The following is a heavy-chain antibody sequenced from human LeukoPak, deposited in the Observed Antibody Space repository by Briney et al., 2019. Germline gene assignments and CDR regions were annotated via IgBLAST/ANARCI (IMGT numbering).Heavy chain of an antibody. CDR1: GYTFTGYY. J-gene: IGHJ1*01. V-gene: IGHV1-2*02. D-gene: IGHD6-19*01. CDR2: INPSSGGT. Sequence: ASVKVSCKASGYTFTGYYMHWVRQAPGQGLEWMGWINPSSGGTNYAQKFQGRVTMTRDTSISTAYMELSRLRSDDTAVYYCARVGWWHYFQHWGQGTLVTVSS. CDR3: ARVGWWHYFQH.